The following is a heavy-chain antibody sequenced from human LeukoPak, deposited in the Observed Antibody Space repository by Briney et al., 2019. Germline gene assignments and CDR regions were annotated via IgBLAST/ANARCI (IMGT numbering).Heavy chain of an antibody. CDR2: ISGSGGST. J-gene: IGHJ6*02. CDR1: GFTFSSYA. V-gene: IGHV3-23*01. CDR3: ARDRPYGAVGDMDV. D-gene: IGHD3-16*01. Sequence: GGSLRLSCAASGFTFSSYAMSWVRQAPGKGLEWVSAISGSGGSTYYADSVKGRFTISKDNFKNRLYLQMNSLRAEDTAVYYCARDRPYGAVGDMDVWGQGTTVTVS.